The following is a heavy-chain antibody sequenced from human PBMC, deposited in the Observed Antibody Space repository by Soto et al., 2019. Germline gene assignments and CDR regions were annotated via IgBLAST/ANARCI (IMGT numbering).Heavy chain of an antibody. CDR1: GFTFSSYA. V-gene: IGHV3-23*04. J-gene: IGHJ3*02. CDR3: AKGRQYYDSSGPNDAFDI. Sequence: EVQLVESGGGLVKPGASLRLSCAASGFTFSSYAMSWVRQAPGKGLEWVSAISGSGGSTYYADSVKGRFTISRDNSKHTLYQQMSSLTAEDTAVYYCAKGRQYYDSSGPNDAFDIWGQGTMVTVSS. CDR2: ISGSGGST. D-gene: IGHD3-22*01.